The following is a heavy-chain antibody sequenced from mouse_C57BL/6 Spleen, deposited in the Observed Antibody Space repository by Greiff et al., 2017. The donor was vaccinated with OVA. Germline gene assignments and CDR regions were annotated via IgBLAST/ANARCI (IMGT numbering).Heavy chain of an antibody. CDR3: AAASLFAD. V-gene: IGHV1-82*01. D-gene: IGHD6-1*01. Sequence: VQLQQSGPELVKPGASVKISCKASGYAFSSSWMNWVKQRPGKGLEWIGRIYPGDGDTNYNGKFKGKATLTADKSSSTAYMQLSSLTSEDSAVYFCAAASLFADWGQGTLVTVSA. CDR2: IYPGDGDT. CDR1: GYAFSSSW. J-gene: IGHJ3*01.